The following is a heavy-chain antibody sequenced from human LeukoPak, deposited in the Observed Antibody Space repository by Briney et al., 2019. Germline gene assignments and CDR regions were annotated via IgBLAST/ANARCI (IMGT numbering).Heavy chain of an antibody. CDR3: ARDGT. CDR2: ISASGTSI. V-gene: IGHV3-21*01. Sequence: GGSLRLSCATSGFTFSDYTMNWVRQAPGKGLEWVSFISASGTSIYYADSVRGRFTISRDNAKKSLYLQMNRLRAEDTAVYYCARDGTWGPGTLVTVSS. J-gene: IGHJ5*02. CDR1: GFTFSDYT. D-gene: IGHD1-26*01.